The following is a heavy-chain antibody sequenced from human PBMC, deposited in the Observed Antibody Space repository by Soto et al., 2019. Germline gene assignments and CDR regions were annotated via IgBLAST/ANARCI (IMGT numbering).Heavy chain of an antibody. CDR3: ARDYGDYPPSDY. D-gene: IGHD4-17*01. CDR1: GFTFSSYW. Sequence: EVQLVESGGGLVQPGGSLRLSCAASGFTFSSYWMHWVRQAPGKGLVWVSRINSDGHSTSYADSVKGRFTISRDNAKNTLYLQMNSLRAEDTAVYYWARDYGDYPPSDYWGQGTLVTVSS. CDR2: INSDGHST. V-gene: IGHV3-74*01. J-gene: IGHJ4*02.